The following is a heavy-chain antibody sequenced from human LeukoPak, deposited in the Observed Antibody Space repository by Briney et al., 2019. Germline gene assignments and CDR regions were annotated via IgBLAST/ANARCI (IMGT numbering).Heavy chain of an antibody. Sequence: SQTLSLTCAISGDSISSNSAAWNWIRQSPSRGLEWLGRIYYRSKWYNDYAESVKSRITVNPDTSKNQFSLQLNSVTPEDTAAYFCARGNGYTYGSYYFDYWGQGTLVTVSS. D-gene: IGHD5-18*01. CDR3: ARGNGYTYGSYYFDY. CDR2: IYYRSKWYN. J-gene: IGHJ4*02. CDR1: GDSISSNSAA. V-gene: IGHV6-1*01.